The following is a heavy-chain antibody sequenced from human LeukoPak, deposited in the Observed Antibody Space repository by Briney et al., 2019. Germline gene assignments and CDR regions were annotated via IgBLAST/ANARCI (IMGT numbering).Heavy chain of an antibody. V-gene: IGHV1-24*01. CDR1: GNTLTDLS. D-gene: IGHD2-15*01. Sequence: GASVKVSYKVSGNTLTDLSIHWVRQAPEKGRDWMGGFDPEDAEVIYAEKFQDRVTMTEDPTTDTAYMELSSLRSEDTAVYYCAAEGQWSLVRYFNSWGQGTLVTVSS. J-gene: IGHJ4*02. CDR3: AAEGQWSLVRYFNS. CDR2: FDPEDAEV.